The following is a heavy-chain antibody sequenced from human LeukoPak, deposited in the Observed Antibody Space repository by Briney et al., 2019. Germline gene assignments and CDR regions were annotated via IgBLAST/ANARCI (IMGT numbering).Heavy chain of an antibody. J-gene: IGHJ4*02. Sequence: GASVKVSCKASGYTFTGYYMHWVRQAPGQGLEWMGWINPNSGGTNYAQKFQGRVTITADKSTSTAYMELSSLRSEDTAVYYCARDVSMTTVTTVPLDYWGQGTLVTVSS. V-gene: IGHV1-2*02. D-gene: IGHD4-17*01. CDR2: INPNSGGT. CDR3: ARDVSMTTVTTVPLDY. CDR1: GYTFTGYY.